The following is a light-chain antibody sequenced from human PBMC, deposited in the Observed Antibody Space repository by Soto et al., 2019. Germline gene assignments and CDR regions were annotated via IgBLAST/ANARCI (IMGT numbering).Light chain of an antibody. CDR1: TSDVSTYKY. V-gene: IGLV2-8*01. CDR3: CSYAGSDTCV. CDR2: EDT. J-gene: IGLJ1*01. Sequence: QSALTQPPPASGTPGQSVTIPCTGTTSDVSTYKYVSWYQQHPGKAPILSIYEDTERPSGIPDRVSGSKSGNTASLTVSGLQAEDDADYFFCSYAGSDTCVFGTGTKGTVL.